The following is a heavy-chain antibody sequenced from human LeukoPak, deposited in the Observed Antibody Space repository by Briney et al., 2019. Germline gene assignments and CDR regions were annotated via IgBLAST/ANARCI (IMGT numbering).Heavy chain of an antibody. CDR1: GGSISSSRYS. CDR3: ARHAYYSDSSGYYYDSSGYYYYFDY. Sequence: SETLSLTCTVSGGSISSSRYSWGWIRQPPGKGLEWIGTIYYSGSTYYNPSLKSRVTISVDTSKNQLSLRLSSVTAADTAVYYCARHAYYSDSSGYYYDSSGYYYYFDYWGQGTLVTVSS. V-gene: IGHV4-39*01. CDR2: IYYSGST. J-gene: IGHJ4*02. D-gene: IGHD3-22*01.